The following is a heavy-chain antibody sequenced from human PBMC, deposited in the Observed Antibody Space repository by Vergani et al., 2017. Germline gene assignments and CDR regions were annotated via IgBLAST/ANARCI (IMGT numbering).Heavy chain of an antibody. CDR1: GGTFSSYA. CDR3: ARDSMTVTGTNTPQDD. J-gene: IGHJ4*02. CDR2: SIPIFGTA. D-gene: IGHD1-7*01. Sequence: QVQLVQSGAEVKKPGSSVKVSRKASGGTFSSYAISGVRQAPGQGLEWMGGSIPIFGTANYAQKFQGKVTITADESTSTAYMELSSLRSVDTAVYYCARDSMTVTGTNTPQDDWSQGTPVTVSS. V-gene: IGHV1-69*01.